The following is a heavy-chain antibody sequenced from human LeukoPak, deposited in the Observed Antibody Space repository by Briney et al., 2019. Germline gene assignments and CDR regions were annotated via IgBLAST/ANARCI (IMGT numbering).Heavy chain of an antibody. D-gene: IGHD4/OR15-4a*01. Sequence: GDSLKISCQSSGYSFTSYWIAWVRQMPEKGLEWMGIIYPDDSETRYNPSFQGQVAMSADKSISTAYLQWSALESSDTAIYYCARQPIDYGPDYWGLGTRVTVSS. CDR1: GYSFTSYW. V-gene: IGHV5-51*01. CDR3: ARQPIDYGPDY. J-gene: IGHJ4*02. CDR2: IYPDDSET.